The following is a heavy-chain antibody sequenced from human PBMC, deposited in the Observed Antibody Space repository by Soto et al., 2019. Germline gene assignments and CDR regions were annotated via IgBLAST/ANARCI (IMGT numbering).Heavy chain of an antibody. CDR1: GYTFTSYA. CDR3: ARVRAGGGNPSVRFFDY. Sequence: ASVKVSCKASGYTFTSYAMHWVRQAPGQRLEWMGWINAGNGNTKYSQKFQGRVTITRDTSASTAYMELSSLRSEDTAVYYCARVRAGGGNPSVRFFDYWGQGTLVTVSS. V-gene: IGHV1-3*01. D-gene: IGHD2-15*01. J-gene: IGHJ4*02. CDR2: INAGNGNT.